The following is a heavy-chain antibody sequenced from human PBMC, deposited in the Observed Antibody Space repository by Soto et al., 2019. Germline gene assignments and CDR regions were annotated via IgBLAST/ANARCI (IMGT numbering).Heavy chain of an antibody. V-gene: IGHV3-21*01. J-gene: IGHJ6*02. CDR3: ARDDRGSYSSYYGMDV. CDR1: GFTFSSYS. CDR2: ITGSSNYI. D-gene: IGHD1-26*01. Sequence: EVQLVESGGGLVKPGGSLRLSCAASGFTFSSYSMNWVRQAPGKGLEWVSSITGSSNYIYYADSVKGRFTISRDNAKNSVYLQMNSLRAEDTAVYYCARDDRGSYSSYYGMDVWGQGTTVTVSS.